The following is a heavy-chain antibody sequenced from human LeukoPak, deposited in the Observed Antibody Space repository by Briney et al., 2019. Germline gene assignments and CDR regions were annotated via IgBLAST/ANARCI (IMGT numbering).Heavy chain of an antibody. D-gene: IGHD5-12*01. CDR3: AKDRAVATIGGIDY. J-gene: IGHJ4*02. Sequence: GASVKVSCKASGYTFTGYYMHWVRQAPGQGLEWMGWMNPNSGNTGYAQKFQGRVTMTRDTSISTVYMELSRLRSDDTAVYYCAKDRAVATIGGIDYWGQGTLVTVSS. CDR1: GYTFTGYY. V-gene: IGHV1-2*02. CDR2: MNPNSGNT.